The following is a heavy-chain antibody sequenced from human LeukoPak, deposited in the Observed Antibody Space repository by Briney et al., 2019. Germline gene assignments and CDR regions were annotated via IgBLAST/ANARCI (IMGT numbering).Heavy chain of an antibody. J-gene: IGHJ6*03. CDR1: GGSISSGSYY. Sequence: SETLSLTCTVSGGSISSGSYYWSWIRQPAGKGLEWIGRIYTSGSTNYNPSLKSRVTISVDTSKNQFSLKLSSVTAADTAVYYCARTTEGYCRGRSCYSYYYYMDVWGKGTTVTVSS. V-gene: IGHV4-61*02. CDR3: ARTTEGYCRGRSCYSYYYYMDV. CDR2: IYTSGST. D-gene: IGHD2-15*01.